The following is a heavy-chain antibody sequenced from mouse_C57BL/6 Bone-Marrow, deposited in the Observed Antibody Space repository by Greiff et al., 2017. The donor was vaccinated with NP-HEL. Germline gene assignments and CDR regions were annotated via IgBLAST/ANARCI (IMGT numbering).Heavy chain of an antibody. D-gene: IGHD2-3*01. V-gene: IGHV5-6*01. Sequence: EVHLVESGGDLVKPGGSLKLSCAASGFTFSSYGMSWVRQTPDKRLEWVATISSGGSYTYYPDSVKGRFTISRDNAKNTLYLQMSSLKSEDTAMYYCARYDGYYSYYFDYWGQGTTLTVSS. CDR2: ISSGGSYT. CDR1: GFTFSSYG. CDR3: ARYDGYYSYYFDY. J-gene: IGHJ2*01.